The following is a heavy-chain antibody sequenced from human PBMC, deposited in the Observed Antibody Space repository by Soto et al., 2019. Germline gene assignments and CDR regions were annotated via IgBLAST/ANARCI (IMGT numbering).Heavy chain of an antibody. J-gene: IGHJ4*02. D-gene: IGHD3-10*01. CDR2: IWYDGSNK. V-gene: IGHV3-33*01. CDR1: GFTFSSYG. Sequence: QVQLVESGGGVVQPGRSLILSCAASGFTFSSYGMHWVRQAPGKGLEWVALIWYDGSNKNYADSVKGRFTISRDDSKNTLYLQMNSLRAEDTAVYYCARDAYLGSGSYAYWGQGTLVTVSS. CDR3: ARDAYLGSGSYAY.